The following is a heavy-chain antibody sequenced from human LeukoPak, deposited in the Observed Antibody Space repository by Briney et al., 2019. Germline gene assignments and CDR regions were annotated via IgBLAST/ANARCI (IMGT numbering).Heavy chain of an antibody. CDR1: GFTVSSNY. CDR2: IYSGGST. D-gene: IGHD5-18*01. CDR3: ARRTGYSYGYHYFDY. V-gene: IGHV3-66*01. Sequence: GGSLRLSCAASGFTVSSNYMSWVRQAPGKGLEWVSVIYSGGSTYYADSVKGRFTISRDNAKNTLYLQMNSLRAEDTAVYYCARRTGYSYGYHYFDYWGQGTLVTVSS. J-gene: IGHJ4*02.